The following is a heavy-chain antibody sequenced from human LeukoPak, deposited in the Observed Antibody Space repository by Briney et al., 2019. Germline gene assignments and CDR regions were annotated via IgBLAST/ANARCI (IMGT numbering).Heavy chain of an antibody. D-gene: IGHD6-19*01. CDR2: ISSSSSYI. J-gene: IGHJ4*02. CDR1: GFTFSSYG. V-gene: IGHV3-21*01. CDR3: ARDLYPSSGSDY. Sequence: GGSLRLSCAASGFTFSSYGMNWVRQAPGKGLEWVSSISSSSSYIYYADSVKGRFTISRDNAKNSLYLQMNSLRAEDTAVYYCARDLYPSSGSDYWGQGTLVTVSS.